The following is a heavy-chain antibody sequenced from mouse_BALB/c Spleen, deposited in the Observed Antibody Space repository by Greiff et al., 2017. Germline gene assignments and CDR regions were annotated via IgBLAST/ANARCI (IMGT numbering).Heavy chain of an antibody. CDR3: ARWEIYYGNEGAMDY. CDR2: ISYSGST. J-gene: IGHJ4*01. CDR1: GDSITSGY. V-gene: IGHV3-8*02. Sequence: EVQLQESGPSLVKPSQTLSLTCSVTGDSITSGYWNWIRKFPGNKLEYMGYISYSGSTYYNPSLKSRISITRDTSKNQYYLQLNSVTTEDTATYYCARWEIYYGNEGAMDYWGQGTSVTVSS. D-gene: IGHD2-1*01.